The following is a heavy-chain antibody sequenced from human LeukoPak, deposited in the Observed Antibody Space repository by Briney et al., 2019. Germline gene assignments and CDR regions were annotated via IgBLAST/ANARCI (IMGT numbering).Heavy chain of an antibody. CDR3: AREEVKSFDN. V-gene: IGHV3-7*03. J-gene: IGHJ4*02. CDR1: GFRFSGYW. Sequence: AGGSLRLSCAASGFRFSGYWMTWVRQAPGKGLEWVANIKRDGSETSYVTSVRGRFTISRDNAKNSLYLQMNNLRVEGTAVYYCAREEVKSFDNWGQGTLVTVSS. CDR2: IKRDGSET.